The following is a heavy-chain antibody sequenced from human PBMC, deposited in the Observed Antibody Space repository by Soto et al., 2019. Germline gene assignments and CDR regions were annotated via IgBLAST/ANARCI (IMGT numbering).Heavy chain of an antibody. CDR3: ASSATFGDQLDY. D-gene: IGHD4-17*01. Sequence: ASVKVSCKASGYTFTSYVISWVRQAPGQGLEWMGWISAYNGNTNYAQKLQGRVTMTTDTSTSTAYMELRSLRSDDTAVYYCASSATFGDQLDYWGQGTLVTVS. CDR2: ISAYNGNT. J-gene: IGHJ4*02. CDR1: GYTFTSYV. V-gene: IGHV1-18*01.